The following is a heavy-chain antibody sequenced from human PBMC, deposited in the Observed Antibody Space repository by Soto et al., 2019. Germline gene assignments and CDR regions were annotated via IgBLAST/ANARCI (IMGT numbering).Heavy chain of an antibody. CDR2: IYYSGST. Sequence: SETLSLTCTVSGGSISSYYWSWIRQPPGKGLEWIGYIYYSGSTNYNPSLKSRVTISVDTSKNQFSLNLSSVTAADTAAYYCPRGRTVGAGLVPGGRGTLVTVSS. V-gene: IGHV4-59*01. J-gene: IGHJ4*02. CDR3: PRGRTVGAGLVP. D-gene: IGHD4-17*01. CDR1: GGSISSYY.